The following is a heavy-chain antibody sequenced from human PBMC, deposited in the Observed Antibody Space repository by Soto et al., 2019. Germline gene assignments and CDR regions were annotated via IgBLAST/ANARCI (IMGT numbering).Heavy chain of an antibody. CDR2: ISYDGINK. V-gene: IGHV3-30*18. CDR3: AKETRLKDCDY. J-gene: IGHJ4*02. CDR1: GVTFSSYG. Sequence: QVKLVESGGGVVQPGRSLRLSCAASGVTFSSYGMHWVRQAPGKGLEWVAVISYDGINKYYADSVKGRFTISRDNSKNTLYLQINSLRAEDTAVYYCAKETRLKDCDYWGKGTLVTVSS.